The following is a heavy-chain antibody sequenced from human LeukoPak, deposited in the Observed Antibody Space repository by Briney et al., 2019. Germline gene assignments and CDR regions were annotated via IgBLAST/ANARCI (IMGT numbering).Heavy chain of an antibody. J-gene: IGHJ4*02. V-gene: IGHV4-59*08. CDR3: ARQVIGPGGIDY. CDR2: IYYTGST. Sequence: SETLSLTCTVSSDPISSFYWSWIRQPPGKGLEWIGYIYYTGSTNYNPSLKSRVTISGDTSKMQFSLKLSSVTPADTAVYYCARQVIGPGGIDYWGQGTLVTVSS. D-gene: IGHD1-14*01. CDR1: SDPISSFY.